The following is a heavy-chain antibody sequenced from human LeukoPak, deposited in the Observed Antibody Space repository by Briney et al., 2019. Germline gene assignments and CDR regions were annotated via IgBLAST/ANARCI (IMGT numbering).Heavy chain of an antibody. V-gene: IGHV1-69*01. CDR3: ARERTYYDSSGYVYFDY. J-gene: IGHJ4*02. Sequence: SVTVSRKASGGTFGNYAISWVGQAPGQGREWMGGIIPIFGTANYAQKSQGRVTITAHESTSTAYMELSSLRSEDTAVYYCARERTYYDSSGYVYFDYWGQGTLVTVSS. CDR1: GGTFGNYA. D-gene: IGHD3-22*01. CDR2: IIPIFGTA.